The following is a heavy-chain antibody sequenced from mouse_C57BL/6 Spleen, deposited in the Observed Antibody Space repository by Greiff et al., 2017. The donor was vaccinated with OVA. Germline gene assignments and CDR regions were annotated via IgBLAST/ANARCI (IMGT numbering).Heavy chain of an antibody. V-gene: IGHV1-59*01. Sequence: QVQLQQPGAELVRPGTSVKLSCKASGYTFTSYWMHWVKQRPGQGLEWIGAIAPSDSYTTYNQKFKGQAILTVDTSSSTVYMQLSSLTSEDSAVYYCANSSGYWFAYWGQGTLVTVSA. CDR2: IAPSDSYT. CDR3: ANSSGYWFAY. CDR1: GYTFTSYW. J-gene: IGHJ3*01. D-gene: IGHD3-2*02.